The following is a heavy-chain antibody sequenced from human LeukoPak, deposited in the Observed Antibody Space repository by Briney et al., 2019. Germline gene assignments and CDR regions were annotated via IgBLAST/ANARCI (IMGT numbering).Heavy chain of an antibody. J-gene: IGHJ4*02. CDR2: IKQDGSEK. D-gene: IGHD3-16*01. V-gene: IGHV3-7*03. CDR3: ARGPLGEHFDY. Sequence: GGSLRLSCPASGFTFSTYWMSWVRQAPGKGLEWVANIKQDGSEKYYVDSVMGRFTISRDNAKNSLYLQMNSLRAEDTAVYYCARGPLGEHFDYWGQGTLVTVSS. CDR1: GFTFSTYW.